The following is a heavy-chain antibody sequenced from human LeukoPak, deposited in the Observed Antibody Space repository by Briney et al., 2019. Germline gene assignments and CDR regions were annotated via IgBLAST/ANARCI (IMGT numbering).Heavy chain of an antibody. CDR1: GGSISSYY. V-gene: IGHV4-4*07. Sequence: SETLSLTCTVSGGSISSYYWSWIRQPAGKGLEWTGRIYTSGSTNHNPSLKSRVTMSVDTSKNQFSLKLSSVTAADTAVYYCARDSGIAAAGTFPLAYWGQGTLVTVSS. CDR2: IYTSGST. J-gene: IGHJ4*02. D-gene: IGHD6-13*01. CDR3: ARDSGIAAAGTFPLAY.